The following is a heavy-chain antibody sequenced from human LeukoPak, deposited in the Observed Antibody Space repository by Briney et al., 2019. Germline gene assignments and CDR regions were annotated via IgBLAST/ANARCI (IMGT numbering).Heavy chain of an antibody. CDR1: GYTFTGYY. Sequence: ASVKVSCKASGYTFTGYYMHWVRQAPGQGLEWMGWINPNSGGTNYAQKFQGRVTITADESTSTAYMELSSLRSEDTAVYYCAGNRYCSGGSALCYYYMDVWGKGTTVTISS. D-gene: IGHD2-15*01. J-gene: IGHJ6*03. V-gene: IGHV1-2*02. CDR3: AGNRYCSGGSALCYYYMDV. CDR2: INPNSGGT.